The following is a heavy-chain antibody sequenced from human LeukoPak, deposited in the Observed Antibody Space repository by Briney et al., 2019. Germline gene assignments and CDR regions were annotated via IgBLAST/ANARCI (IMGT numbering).Heavy chain of an antibody. Sequence: GASVKVSCKASGYTFTSYGISWVRQAPGQALEWMGWISAYNGNTNYAQKLQGRVTMTTETSTSTAYITLRSLRSDDTAVYYCARDPQYSSGWYGAFDIWGQGTMVTVSS. CDR2: ISAYNGNT. V-gene: IGHV1-18*01. CDR1: GYTFTSYG. J-gene: IGHJ3*02. D-gene: IGHD6-19*01. CDR3: ARDPQYSSGWYGAFDI.